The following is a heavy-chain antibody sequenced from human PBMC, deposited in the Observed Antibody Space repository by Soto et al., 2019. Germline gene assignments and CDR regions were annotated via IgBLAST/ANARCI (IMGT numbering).Heavy chain of an antibody. CDR3: AREGSYYYGSGSYYYYYYGMGV. CDR1: GYTFTSYY. Sequence: ASVKVSCKASGYTFTSYYMHWVRQAPGQGLEWMGIINPSGGSTSYAQKFQGRVTMTRDTSTSTVYMELSSLRSEDTAVYYCAREGSYYYGSGSYYYYYYGMGVWGQGTTVTAP. V-gene: IGHV1-46*01. D-gene: IGHD3-10*01. J-gene: IGHJ6*02. CDR2: INPSGGST.